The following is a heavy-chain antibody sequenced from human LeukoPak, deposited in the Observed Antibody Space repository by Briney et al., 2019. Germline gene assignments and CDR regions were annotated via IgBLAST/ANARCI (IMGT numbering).Heavy chain of an antibody. CDR1: GFTFSSYS. D-gene: IGHD3-22*01. CDR2: SSSSSSTI. V-gene: IGHV3-48*04. Sequence: GGSLRLSCAASGFTFSSYSMNWVRQAPGKGLEWVSYSSSSSSTICYADSVKGRFTISRDNAKNSLYLQMNSLRAEDTAVYYCAREYYDSSGYPGAFDIWGQGTMVTVSS. CDR3: AREYYDSSGYPGAFDI. J-gene: IGHJ3*02.